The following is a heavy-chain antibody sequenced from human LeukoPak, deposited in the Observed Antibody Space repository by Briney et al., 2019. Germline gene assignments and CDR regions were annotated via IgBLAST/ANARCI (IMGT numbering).Heavy chain of an antibody. CDR2: IKSDGKT. D-gene: IGHD3-22*01. J-gene: IGHJ1*01. CDR1: GFTFSRYW. CDR3: ARAPSEVGGYYPEYFRH. Sequence: PGGPLRLSCEASGFTFSRYWMHWVRQATGKGLVWVSRIKSDGKTNYADSVKGRFTISRGNAKNTVSLQMDSLRAEDTGVYYCARAPSEVGGYYPEYFRHWGQGTLVTVSS. V-gene: IGHV3-74*01.